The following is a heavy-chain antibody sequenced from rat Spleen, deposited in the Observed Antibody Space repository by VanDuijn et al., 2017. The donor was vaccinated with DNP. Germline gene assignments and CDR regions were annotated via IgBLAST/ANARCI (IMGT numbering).Heavy chain of an antibody. CDR2: ISYDGGGT. J-gene: IGHJ2*01. Sequence: EVQLVESGGGLVQPGRSLKLSCAASRFTFSDYNMAWVRQAPKKGLEWVATISYDGGGTFYRDSVKGRFTISRDNAKSTLYLQMNSLRSEDMATYYCARHPGSAHYFDYWGQGVMVTVSS. CDR3: ARHPGSAHYFDY. V-gene: IGHV5-7*01. D-gene: IGHD1-3*01. CDR1: RFTFSDYN.